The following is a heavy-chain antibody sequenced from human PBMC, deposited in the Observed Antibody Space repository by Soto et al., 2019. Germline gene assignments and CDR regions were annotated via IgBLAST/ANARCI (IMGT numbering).Heavy chain of an antibody. D-gene: IGHD6-13*01. Sequence: GASVKVSCKTSGYTFTAYYIHWVRQAPGQGLEWMGWINPNSGGTKYAQKFQDRVTMTIDTCIRTVYLQWSSLKASDTAMYYCARHSGVAEDGTDWGQGTLVTVSS. CDR1: GYTFTAYY. CDR2: INPNSGGT. J-gene: IGHJ1*01. CDR3: ARHSGVAEDGTD. V-gene: IGHV1-2*02.